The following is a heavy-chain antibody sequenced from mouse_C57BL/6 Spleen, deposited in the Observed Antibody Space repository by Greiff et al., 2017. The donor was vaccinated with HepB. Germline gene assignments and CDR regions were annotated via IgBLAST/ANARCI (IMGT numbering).Heavy chain of an antibody. D-gene: IGHD1-1*02. V-gene: IGHV2-2*01. Sequence: QVQLQESGPGLVQPSPSLSITCTASGFSFTSYGVHWVRQSPGKGLEWLGVIWSGGSTDYNAAFISRLSISKDNSKSQVFFKMNSLQAADTAIYYCDRPPSYGRWYFDVWGTGTTVTVSS. J-gene: IGHJ1*03. CDR3: DRPPSYGRWYFDV. CDR2: IWSGGST. CDR1: GFSFTSYG.